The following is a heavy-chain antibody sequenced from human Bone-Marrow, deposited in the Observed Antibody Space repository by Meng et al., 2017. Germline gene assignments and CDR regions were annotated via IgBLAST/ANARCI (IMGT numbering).Heavy chain of an antibody. V-gene: IGHV3-23*01. Sequence: GGSLRLSCAASGFTLSNFDMNWVRLAPGKGLEWVSFISGSTGVTYSADSVKGRFTISRDNSKNTLYLQMDNVRDEDTAVYYCARDKFDAWGQGTRVTVSS. CDR2: ISGSTGVT. J-gene: IGHJ5*02. CDR1: GFTLSNFD. CDR3: ARDKFDA.